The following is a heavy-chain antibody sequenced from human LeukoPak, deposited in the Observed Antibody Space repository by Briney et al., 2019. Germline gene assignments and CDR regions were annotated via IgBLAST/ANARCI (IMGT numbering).Heavy chain of an antibody. CDR1: GGXFSGYY. CDR3: ARVGYDSSGYFTAPDY. J-gene: IGHJ4*02. D-gene: IGHD3-22*01. Sequence: SETLSLTCAVYGGXFSGYYCSWIRQPPGEGLEWIGEINHSGSTNYNPSLKSRVTISVDTSKNQFSLKLSSVTAADTAVYYCARVGYDSSGYFTAPDYWGQGTLVTVSS. V-gene: IGHV4-34*01. CDR2: INHSGST.